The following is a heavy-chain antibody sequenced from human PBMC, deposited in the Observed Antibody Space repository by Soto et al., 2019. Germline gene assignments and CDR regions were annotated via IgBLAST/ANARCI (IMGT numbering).Heavy chain of an antibody. Sequence: QITLKESGPTLVKPTQTLTLTCTFSGFSLSTSGVGVGWIRQPPGKALEWLALIYWNDDKRYSPSLKSRLTITKDSSKNLVVLTMTDMDPVDTATYYCAHSGFNILTGYMTPFDYWGQGTLVTVSS. D-gene: IGHD3-9*01. CDR1: GFSLSTSGVG. J-gene: IGHJ4*02. CDR3: AHSGFNILTGYMTPFDY. CDR2: IYWNDDK. V-gene: IGHV2-5*01.